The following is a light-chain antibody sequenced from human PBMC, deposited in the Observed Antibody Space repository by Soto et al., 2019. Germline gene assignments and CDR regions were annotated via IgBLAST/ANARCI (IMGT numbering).Light chain of an antibody. J-gene: IGKJ3*01. CDR2: DIS. CDR3: QQRATWPPLIT. V-gene: IGKV3-11*01. CDR1: QSVTTN. Sequence: EIVLTQSPATLSLSPGERATLSCRTSQSVTTNFAWYQQKPGQAPRLLIYDISNRATGIQDRFSGSGSVTDFTLTISSLEPEDFADYYCQQRATWPPLITVGPGTKVAIK.